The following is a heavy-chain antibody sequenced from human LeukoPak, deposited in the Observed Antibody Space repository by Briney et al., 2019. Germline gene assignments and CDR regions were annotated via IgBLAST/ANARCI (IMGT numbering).Heavy chain of an antibody. Sequence: PGRSLRLSCAASGIIYSNYWMTWVRQAPGKGLEWVANIKQDGSEKNYVDSVKGRFTISRDNAKNSLYLQMNSLRAEDTAVYYCSRDLVRGLTTGVLDYWGQGTLVTVSS. CDR3: SRDLVRGLTTGVLDY. V-gene: IGHV3-7*01. D-gene: IGHD3-10*01. CDR1: GIIYSNYW. CDR2: IKQDGSEK. J-gene: IGHJ4*02.